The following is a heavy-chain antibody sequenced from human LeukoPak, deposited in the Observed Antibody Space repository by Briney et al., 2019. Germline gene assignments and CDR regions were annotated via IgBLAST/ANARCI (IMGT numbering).Heavy chain of an antibody. J-gene: IGHJ4*02. D-gene: IGHD1-26*01. Sequence: SGGTLRLSCAASGFTFSSYGMSWVRQAPGKGLEWVSGISGNSGTTYYADSVKGRFTISRDNSKNTLYLQMNSLRAEDTAVYYCARDRYSGSYPLDYWGQGTLVTVSS. CDR2: ISGNSGTT. V-gene: IGHV3-23*01. CDR1: GFTFSSYG. CDR3: ARDRYSGSYPLDY.